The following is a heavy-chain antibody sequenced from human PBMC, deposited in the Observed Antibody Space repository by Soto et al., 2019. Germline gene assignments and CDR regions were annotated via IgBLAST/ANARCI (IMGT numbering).Heavy chain of an antibody. CDR2: ITSDGSVT. Sequence: GSLRLSCAASGFTFSNYWMHWVRQAPGKGLLWVSRITSDGSVTVYADSVRGRFTISRDNANNMLYLQMNSLRVEDTAVYYCVRDKRVTDWFDPWGQGTLVTVSS. V-gene: IGHV3-74*01. CDR1: GFTFSNYW. J-gene: IGHJ5*02. CDR3: VRDKRVTDWFDP.